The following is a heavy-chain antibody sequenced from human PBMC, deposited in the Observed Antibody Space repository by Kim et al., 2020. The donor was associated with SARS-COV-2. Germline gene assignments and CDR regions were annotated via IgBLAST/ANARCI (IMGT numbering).Heavy chain of an antibody. D-gene: IGHD3-10*01. CDR1: GYTFTGYY. J-gene: IGHJ6*02. V-gene: IGHV1-2*04. CDR2: INPNSGGT. CDR3: ARDGGGSGSYTYYGMDV. Sequence: ASVKVSCKASGYTFTGYYMHWVRQAPGQGLEWMGWINPNSGGTNYAQKFQGWVTMTRDTSISTAYMELSRLRSDDTAVYYCARDGGGSGSYTYYGMDVWGQGTTVTVSS.